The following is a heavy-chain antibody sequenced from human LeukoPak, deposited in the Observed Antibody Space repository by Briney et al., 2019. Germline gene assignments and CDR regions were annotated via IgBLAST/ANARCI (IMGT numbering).Heavy chain of an antibody. D-gene: IGHD3-10*01. V-gene: IGHV4-4*03. J-gene: IGHJ5*01. Sequence: PETLSLTCVVSGGSISSTNWWSGVRQPPGKGREGIGEIYHSERTNYNPSLKSRVTISADKSKPQFCWKLSSVTAADTAVYYCARPKNYYGSGSYRNWFDASGQGTLVTASA. CDR1: GGSISSTNW. CDR2: IYHSERT. CDR3: ARPKNYYGSGSYRNWFDA.